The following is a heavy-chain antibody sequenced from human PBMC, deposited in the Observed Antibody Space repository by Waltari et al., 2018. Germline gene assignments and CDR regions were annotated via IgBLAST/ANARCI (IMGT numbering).Heavy chain of an antibody. J-gene: IGHJ4*02. Sequence: QVQLQESGPGLVKPSQTLSLTCTVSGGSISSGDYYWSWIRQPPGKGLEWIGYIYYSGSTYYNPSLKSRVTISVDTSKNQFSLKLSSVTAADTAVYYCARAGSANYYDSSGYSYYFDYWGQGTLVTVSS. CDR3: ARAGSANYYDSSGYSYYFDY. V-gene: IGHV4-30-4*08. D-gene: IGHD3-22*01. CDR1: GGSISSGDYY. CDR2: IYYSGST.